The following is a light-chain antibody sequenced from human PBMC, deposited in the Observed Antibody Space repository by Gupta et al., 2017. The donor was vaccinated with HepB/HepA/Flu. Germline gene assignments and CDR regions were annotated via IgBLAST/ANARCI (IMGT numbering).Light chain of an antibody. CDR1: QSLLHNNGYNY. CDR2: LGS. V-gene: IGKV2-28*01. CDR3: MEALQTPYT. J-gene: IGKJ2*01. Sequence: DIVMTQSPLSLPVTPGEPASISCRSSQSLLHNNGYNYVNWYLQKPGQSPQLMIYLGSNRASGVPDRFSGSGSGTDFTLKSSRVETEDVGVYYCMEALQTPYTFGQGTKLEIK.